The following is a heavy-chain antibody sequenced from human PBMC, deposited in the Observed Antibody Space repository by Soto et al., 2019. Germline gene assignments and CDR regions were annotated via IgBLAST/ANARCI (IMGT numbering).Heavy chain of an antibody. CDR1: GYTFTTYG. D-gene: IGHD3-10*01. Sequence: QVRLVQSGPEVKPPGASVKVSCKTSGYTFTTYGVSWVRQAPGQGLEWMGGISGYDGDTKYSPKFQVRLTMTTDTSTRTVYMELRRLTSDDTAMYYCARRRITMVRGVQNYYYGMDVWGQGTTVTVSS. CDR2: ISGYDGDT. V-gene: IGHV1-18*04. J-gene: IGHJ6*02. CDR3: ARRRITMVRGVQNYYYGMDV.